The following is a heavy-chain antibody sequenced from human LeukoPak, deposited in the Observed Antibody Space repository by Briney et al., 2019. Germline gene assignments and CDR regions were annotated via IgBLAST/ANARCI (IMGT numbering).Heavy chain of an antibody. J-gene: IGHJ4*02. CDR1: GFTFSNYG. D-gene: IGHD6-19*01. CDR2: ISSSSSPI. Sequence: GGSLRLSCAASGFTFSNYGMNWVRQAPGKGLEWVSYISSSSSPIHYADSVKGRFSISRDNAKNSLYLQMNSLRDEDTAVYYCARDLRPYSSGCFNYWGREPWSPSPQ. CDR3: ARDLRPYSSGCFNY. V-gene: IGHV3-48*02.